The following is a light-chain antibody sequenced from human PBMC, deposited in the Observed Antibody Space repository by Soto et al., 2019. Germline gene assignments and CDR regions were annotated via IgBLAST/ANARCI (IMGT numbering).Light chain of an antibody. CDR1: QTVSSY. V-gene: IGKV3-11*01. Sequence: EIVLTQSPATLSLSPGERATLSCRASQTVSSYLLWYQQKPGQAPRLLIYDASNRATGVPARFTGRGSETDFTLTISSREPEDFAVYDCQHRMNWPLTFGQGTRLEIK. CDR3: QHRMNWPLT. J-gene: IGKJ5*01. CDR2: DAS.